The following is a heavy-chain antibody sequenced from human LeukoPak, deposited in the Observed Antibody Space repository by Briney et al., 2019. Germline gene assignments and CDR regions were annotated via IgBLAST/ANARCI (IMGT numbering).Heavy chain of an antibody. V-gene: IGHV5-51*01. CDR2: IYPGDSDT. J-gene: IGHJ3*02. Sequence: GESLKISGRGSGYSFTAYWIGGGRQMPGKGLEGMGIIYPGDSDTRYSPSFRGQVTSSVDKSINTAYLEWSSLTASDTAMYYCARQLGTLQPLSMWGQGTMVTVSS. CDR3: ARQLGTLQPLSM. CDR1: GYSFTAYW. D-gene: IGHD5-24*01.